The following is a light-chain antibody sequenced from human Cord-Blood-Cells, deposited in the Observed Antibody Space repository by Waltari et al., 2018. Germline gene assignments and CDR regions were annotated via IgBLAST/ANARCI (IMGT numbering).Light chain of an antibody. CDR3: CSYAGSNV. V-gene: IGLV2-11*01. Sequence: QSALTQPRSVSGSPGQSVTISCTGTSSDVGGYNYVSWYQQHPGKAPKLMIYDVSKGPPGSPKTFSGSNAGNPAPLPISGLQLENGADYSACSYAGSNVFGTGT. J-gene: IGLJ1*01. CDR1: SSDVGGYNY. CDR2: DVS.